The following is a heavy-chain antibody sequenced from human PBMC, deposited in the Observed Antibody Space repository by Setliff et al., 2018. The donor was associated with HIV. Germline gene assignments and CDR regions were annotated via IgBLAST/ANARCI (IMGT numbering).Heavy chain of an antibody. D-gene: IGHD2-8*01. CDR2: IYYSGSP. Sequence: SETLSLTCTVSGRSISSYYWSWIRQPPGKGLEWIGYIYYSGSPNYNPSLKSRVTISVDTSKNHFSLKLNSVTAADTAVYFCARPTTGVGGGAAFDIWGQGTMVTVSS. CDR1: GRSISSYY. J-gene: IGHJ3*02. CDR3: ARPTTGVGGGAAFDI. V-gene: IGHV4-59*08.